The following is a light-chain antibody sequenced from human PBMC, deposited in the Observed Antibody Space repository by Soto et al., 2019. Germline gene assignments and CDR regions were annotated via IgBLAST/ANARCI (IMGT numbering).Light chain of an antibody. V-gene: IGKV1-5*01. CDR2: DDS. J-gene: IGKJ1*01. Sequence: DIQMTQSPSILSASVGDRVTITCQASQNISSCLTWYQQKPGKAPKLLIYDDSSLESGVPSRFSGSGSGTEFTLTINSLQPDDFATYYCQQYNTYTWTFGQGTKVDIK. CDR1: QNISSC. CDR3: QQYNTYTWT.